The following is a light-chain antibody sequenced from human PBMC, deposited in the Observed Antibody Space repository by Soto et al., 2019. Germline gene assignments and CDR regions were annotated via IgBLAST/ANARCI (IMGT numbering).Light chain of an antibody. CDR1: SSDVGANNY. CDR2: EVS. Sequence: QSALTQPAYVSGSPGQPITISCTGTSSDVGANNYVSWYQHHPGKAPKLLIYEVSNRPSGVSSRFSGSKSGNTASLTISGLQAEDEAEYYCSSYINSITFVVFGGGTKVTVL. V-gene: IGLV2-14*01. CDR3: SSYINSITFVV. J-gene: IGLJ2*01.